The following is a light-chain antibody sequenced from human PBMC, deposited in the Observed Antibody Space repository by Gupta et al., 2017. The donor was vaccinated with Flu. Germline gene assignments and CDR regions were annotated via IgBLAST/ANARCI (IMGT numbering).Light chain of an antibody. Sequence: EIVLTQSPGTLSLSPGERATLSCRASQSVSSSYLAWYQQKPGQAPRLLIYGASSRATGIPDRFSGSGSGTDVTLTISRREQEDFAVYYCQQYGSSPPYSFGQGTXLEIK. CDR2: GAS. J-gene: IGKJ2*03. V-gene: IGKV3-20*01. CDR3: QQYGSSPPYS. CDR1: QSVSSSY.